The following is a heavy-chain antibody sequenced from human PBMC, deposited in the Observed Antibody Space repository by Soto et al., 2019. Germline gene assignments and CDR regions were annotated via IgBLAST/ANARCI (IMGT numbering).Heavy chain of an antibody. D-gene: IGHD2-2*01. V-gene: IGHV1-8*01. CDR1: GYTFTYYD. Sequence: QVQLVQSGAEVKKPGTSVKVSCTASGYTFTYYDVNWERQAPGQGLEWMGWRNPSSGNTAYAHKFQGRNTMTRDTSKSTAYKELSNQRSEDTAMYFCARGWELPAATFGFWGQGTLVTVSS. J-gene: IGHJ4*02. CDR3: ARGWELPAATFGF. CDR2: RNPSSGNT.